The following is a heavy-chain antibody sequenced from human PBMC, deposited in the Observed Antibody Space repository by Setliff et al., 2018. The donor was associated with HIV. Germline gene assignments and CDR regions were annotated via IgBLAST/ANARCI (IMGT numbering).Heavy chain of an antibody. CDR1: GGTFSIFS. CDR3: ARDPTGGAARFDY. CDR2: ILPVFGPP. J-gene: IGHJ4*02. Sequence: SVKVSCKTSGGTFSIFSITWVRQAPGQGLEWMGGILPVFGPPNYAQRFQRRLTITADESTNTAYMELSSLKSEDTAVYYCARDPTGGAARFDYWGQGTLVTVSS. V-gene: IGHV1-69*13. D-gene: IGHD6-6*01.